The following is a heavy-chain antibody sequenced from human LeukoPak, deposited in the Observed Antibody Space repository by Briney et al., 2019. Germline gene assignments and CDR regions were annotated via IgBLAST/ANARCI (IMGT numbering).Heavy chain of an antibody. J-gene: IGHJ4*02. CDR3: ARGEDYGDYFDY. V-gene: IGHV7-4-1*02. D-gene: IGHD4-17*01. CDR1: GYSFTSYG. CDR2: INTNTGNP. Sequence: ASVKVSCTTSGYSFTSYGDNWVRQDPRQGLEWMGWINTNTGNPTYAQGFTGRFVFSLDTSVSTAFLEISSLKAEDTAVYYCARGEDYGDYFDYWGQGTLVTVSS.